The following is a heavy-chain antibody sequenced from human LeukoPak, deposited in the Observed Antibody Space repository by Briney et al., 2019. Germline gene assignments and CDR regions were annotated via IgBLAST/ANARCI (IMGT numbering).Heavy chain of an antibody. CDR2: TYYRSKWYN. V-gene: IGHV6-1*01. Sequence: SQTLSLTCAISGDSVSSNSAAWNWIRQSPSRGLEWLGRTYYRSKWYNDYAVSVKSRITINPDTSKNKFSLQLNSVTPEDTAVYYCARDPRRVRSSGWYFDYWGQGTLVTVSS. CDR3: ARDPRRVRSSGWYFDY. CDR1: GDSVSSNSAA. J-gene: IGHJ4*02. D-gene: IGHD6-19*01.